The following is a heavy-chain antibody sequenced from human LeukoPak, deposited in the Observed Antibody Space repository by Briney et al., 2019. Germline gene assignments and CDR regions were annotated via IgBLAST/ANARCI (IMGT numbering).Heavy chain of an antibody. J-gene: IGHJ3*02. V-gene: IGHV1-8*01. Sequence: ASVKVSCKASGYTFTSYDINWVRQATGQGLEWKGWMNPNSGNTGYAQKFQGRVTMTRNTSISTAYMELSSLRSEDTAVYYCARGPSYDSSGYEYDAFDIWGQGTMVTVSS. CDR3: ARGPSYDSSGYEYDAFDI. CDR2: MNPNSGNT. D-gene: IGHD3-22*01. CDR1: GYTFTSYD.